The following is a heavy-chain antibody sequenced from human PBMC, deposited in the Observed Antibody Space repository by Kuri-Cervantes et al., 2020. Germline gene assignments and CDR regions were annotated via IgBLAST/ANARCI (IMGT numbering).Heavy chain of an antibody. D-gene: IGHD2-15*01. V-gene: IGHV1-18*01. CDR3: AREYCSGGSCYYFDY. J-gene: IGHJ4*02. CDR2: ISAYNGNT. Sequence: ASVKVSCKASGYTFTSYGISWVRQAPGQGLEWMGWISAYNGNTNYAQKLQGRVTMTRNTSISTAYMELSSLRSEDTAVYYCAREYCSGGSCYYFDYWGQGTLGTVSS. CDR1: GYTFTSYG.